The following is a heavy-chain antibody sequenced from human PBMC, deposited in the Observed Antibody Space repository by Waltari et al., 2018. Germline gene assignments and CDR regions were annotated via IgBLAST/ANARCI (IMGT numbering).Heavy chain of an antibody. CDR1: GYIFSNSG. CDR2: INPYNGDT. V-gene: IGHV1-18*01. CDR3: ARDDVDSSNFGGF. Sequence: QLVQSGPEVKRPGASVKVSCKGSGYIFSNSGITWVRKAPGQGLEWMGWINPYNGDTKYEPTLQGRVTMTTDTSTTTAYMEVRSLRSDDTAIYYCARDDVDSSNFGGFWGQGTLVTVSS. D-gene: IGHD6-13*01. J-gene: IGHJ4*02.